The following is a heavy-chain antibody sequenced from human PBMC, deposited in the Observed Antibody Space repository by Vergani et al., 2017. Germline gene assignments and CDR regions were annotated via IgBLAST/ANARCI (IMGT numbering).Heavy chain of an antibody. J-gene: IGHJ3*02. CDR3: ARQRPYWDSFFDI. CDR1: GFTFTSSA. V-gene: IGHV1-58*02. Sequence: QMQLVQSGPEVKKPGTSVKVSCKASGFTFTSSAMQWVRQARGQRLEWIGWIVVGSGNTNYAQKFQGRVTITADESTSTAYMELSSLRSEDTAVYYCARQRPYWDSFFDIWGQGTMVTVSS. CDR2: IVVGSGNT. D-gene: IGHD6-25*01.